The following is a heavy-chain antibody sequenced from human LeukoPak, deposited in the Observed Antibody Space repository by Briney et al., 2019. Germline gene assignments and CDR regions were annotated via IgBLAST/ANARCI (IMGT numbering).Heavy chain of an antibody. D-gene: IGHD3-22*01. V-gene: IGHV3-7*01. CDR2: IRQDGSVK. CDR1: GFNFGTYW. Sequence: GGSLRLSCAASGFNFGTYWMSWVRQAPGKGLEWLANIRQDGSVKFYVDSVKGRFTISRDNAKSSLYLQMNSLGVEDTAVYYCASSHDSSGNDWGQGTLVTVSS. CDR3: ASSHDSSGND. J-gene: IGHJ4*02.